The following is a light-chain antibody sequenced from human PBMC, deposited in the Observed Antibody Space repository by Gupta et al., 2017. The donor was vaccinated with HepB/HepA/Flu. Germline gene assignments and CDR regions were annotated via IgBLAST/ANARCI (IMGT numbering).Light chain of an antibody. J-gene: IGKJ4*01. Sequence: DIVMTQFPDSLAVSLGERATINCKSSQSVLYPSNNKNYLAWYQQKPGQPPKLLMYWASTRESGVPDRFSGSGSGTDFTLTISNLQAEDVAVYYCQQYYSTPLTFGGGTKVESK. CDR2: WAS. V-gene: IGKV4-1*01. CDR3: QQYYSTPLT. CDR1: QSVLYPSNNKNY.